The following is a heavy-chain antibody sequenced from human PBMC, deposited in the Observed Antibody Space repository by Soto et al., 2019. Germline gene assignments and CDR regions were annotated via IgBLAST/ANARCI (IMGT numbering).Heavy chain of an antibody. CDR3: AAKLGTTHYFDF. V-gene: IGHV4-31*03. CDR2: IYPTGST. Sequence: QVQLQESGPGLVQPSQTLSLTCSVSGDPVSSGSYYWTWVRQHPVKGLEWIGYIYPTGSTYYNPPLQSRLIMSIDTSKNQFSLHLCSVTAADTAVYFCAAKLGTTHYFDFWGQGSLVAVSS. J-gene: IGHJ4*02. CDR1: GDPVSSGSYY. D-gene: IGHD7-27*01.